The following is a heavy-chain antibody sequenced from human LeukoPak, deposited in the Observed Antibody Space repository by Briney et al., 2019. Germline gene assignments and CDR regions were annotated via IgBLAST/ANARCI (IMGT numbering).Heavy chain of an antibody. D-gene: IGHD6-13*01. CDR2: IKQGGSEK. CDR3: AREGSIWYEWPGD. CDR1: GFTFSRHW. V-gene: IGHV3-7*04. J-gene: IGHJ4*02. Sequence: GGSLRLSCAGSGFTFSRHWMGWVRQTPGRGLEWVANIKQGGSEKYYADSVRGRFTISRDNAKNSLYLQMNSLRPEDTAVYYCAREGSIWYEWPGDWGQGTLVTVSS.